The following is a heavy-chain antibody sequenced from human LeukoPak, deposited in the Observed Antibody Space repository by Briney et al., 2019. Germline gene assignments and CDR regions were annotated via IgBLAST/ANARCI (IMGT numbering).Heavy chain of an antibody. Sequence: GGSLRLSCAASGFTFSNAWLSWVHQAPGKGLEWVSRIKSKTDGGTTDYAAPVKGRFTIPRDDSKNTLYLQMNSLKTEDTAVYYCTTPYHQPYYNDSSGVDYWGQGTLVTVSS. D-gene: IGHD3-22*01. J-gene: IGHJ4*02. CDR3: TTPYHQPYYNDSSGVDY. CDR2: IKSKTDGGTT. CDR1: GFTFSNAW. V-gene: IGHV3-15*01.